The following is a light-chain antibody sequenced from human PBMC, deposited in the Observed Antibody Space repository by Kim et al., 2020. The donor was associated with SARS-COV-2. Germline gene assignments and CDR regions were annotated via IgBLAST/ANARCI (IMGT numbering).Light chain of an antibody. V-gene: IGKV4-1*01. Sequence: ATINCKSSQSFLYSSNNKNYLAWYQQKPGQPPELLISWASTRESGVPDRFSGSGSGTDFTLTISSLQAEDVAVYYCQQYYGTPLTFGGGTKVDIK. J-gene: IGKJ4*01. CDR2: WAS. CDR3: QQYYGTPLT. CDR1: QSFLYSSNNKNY.